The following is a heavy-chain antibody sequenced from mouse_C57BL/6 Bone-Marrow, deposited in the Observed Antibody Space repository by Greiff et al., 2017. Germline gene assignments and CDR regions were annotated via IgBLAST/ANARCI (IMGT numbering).Heavy chain of an antibody. CDR2: IHPNSGST. CDR1: GYTFTSYW. J-gene: IGHJ4*01. D-gene: IGHD2-5*01. V-gene: IGHV1-64*01. CDR3: ARYSNPFDMDY. Sequence: VQLQQPGAELVKPGASVKLSCKASGYTFTSYWMHWVKQRPGQGLEWIGMIHPNSGSTNYNAKFKSKATLTVDKSSSTAYMQLSSLTSEDSAVYSGARYSNPFDMDYWGQGTSVTVSS.